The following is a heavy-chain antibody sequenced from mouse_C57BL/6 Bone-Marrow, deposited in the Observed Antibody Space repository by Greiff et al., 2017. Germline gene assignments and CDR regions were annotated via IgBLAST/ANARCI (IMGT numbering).Heavy chain of an antibody. J-gene: IGHJ3*01. D-gene: IGHD2-2*01. CDR1: GYTFTSYW. CDR2: IDPSDSYT. CDR3: AKGEIYGYDQAWFAY. V-gene: IGHV1-69*01. Sequence: QVQLKQPGAELVMPGASVKLSCKASGYTFTSYWMHWVKQRPGQGLEWIGEIDPSDSYTNYNQKFKGKSTLTVDKSSSTAYMQLSSLTSEDSAVYYCAKGEIYGYDQAWFAYWGQGTLVTVSA.